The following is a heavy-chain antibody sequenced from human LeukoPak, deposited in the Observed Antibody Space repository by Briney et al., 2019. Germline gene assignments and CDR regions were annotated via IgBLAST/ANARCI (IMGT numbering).Heavy chain of an antibody. CDR3: AKDSAYDILTGYYGT. V-gene: IGHV3-7*03. J-gene: IGHJ4*02. CDR1: GFTFSSYW. Sequence: PGGSLRLSCAASGFTFSSYWMSWVRQAPGKGLEWVANIKQDGSEKYYVDSVKGRFTISRDNAKNSLYLQMNSLRAEDTALYYCAKDSAYDILTGYYGTWGQGTLVTVSS. D-gene: IGHD3-9*01. CDR2: IKQDGSEK.